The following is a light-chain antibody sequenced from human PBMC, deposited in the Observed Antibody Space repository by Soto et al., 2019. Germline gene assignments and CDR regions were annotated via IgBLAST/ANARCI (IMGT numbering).Light chain of an antibody. Sequence: EIVMTQSPGTLSLSPGERATLSCRASQSVITNFAWYHQIPGQAPRHIFYGASTRATGIPVRFSGSGSWIEFTFAFCSLQSEDFAVYYCQQYNDSPQTFGLGTKVDIK. V-gene: IGKV3-15*01. J-gene: IGKJ1*01. CDR3: QQYNDSPQT. CDR2: GAS. CDR1: QSVITN.